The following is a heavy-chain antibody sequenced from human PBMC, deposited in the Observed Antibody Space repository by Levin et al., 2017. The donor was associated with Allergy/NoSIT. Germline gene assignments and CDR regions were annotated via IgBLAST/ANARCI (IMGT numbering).Heavy chain of an antibody. CDR3: AKATRRYCSSGVCYPLEY. D-gene: IGHD2-15*01. CDR2: TTNTGNNA. Sequence: GESLKISCAASGFTFSAYAMTWVRQTPEKGLEYVSVTTNTGNNAVYAESVRGRFTMSRDNSKNILYLQMDSLRVEDTAVYYCAKATRRYCSSGVCYPLEYWGQGTLVTVSS. V-gene: IGHV3-23*01. CDR1: GFTFSAYA. J-gene: IGHJ4*02.